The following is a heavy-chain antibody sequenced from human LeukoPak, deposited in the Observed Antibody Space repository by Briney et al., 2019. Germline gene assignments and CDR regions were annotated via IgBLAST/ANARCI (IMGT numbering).Heavy chain of an antibody. J-gene: IGHJ4*02. CDR3: ARWGVLRFLEWLSKNYYFDY. D-gene: IGHD3-3*01. Sequence: PSETLSLTCTVSGGSFSSSGYYWGWIRQPPGKGLEWIGSIYYSGTTYYNPSLKSRVTISLDTSKNQLSLKLNSVTAADTAVYYCARWGVLRFLEWLSKNYYFDYWGQGTLVTVSS. V-gene: IGHV4-39*01. CDR2: IYYSGTT. CDR1: GGSFSSSGYY.